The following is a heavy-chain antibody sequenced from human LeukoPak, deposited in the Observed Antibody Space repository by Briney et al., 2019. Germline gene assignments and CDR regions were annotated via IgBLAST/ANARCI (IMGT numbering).Heavy chain of an antibody. CDR2: IYHTGGT. J-gene: IGHJ5*02. CDR3: ARVYRAENWFDP. D-gene: IGHD5-12*01. CDR1: GGSISITHYY. V-gene: IGHV4-39*07. Sequence: PSETLSLTCTVSGGSISITHYYWGWIRQPPGKGLEWIGSIYHTGGTHYNPSLKSRITISVDTSKNQFSLKVNSVTAADTAVYYCARVYRAENWFDPWGQGTLVTVSS.